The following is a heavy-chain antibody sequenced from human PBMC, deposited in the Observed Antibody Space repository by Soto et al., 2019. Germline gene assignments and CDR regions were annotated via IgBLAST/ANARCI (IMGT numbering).Heavy chain of an antibody. Sequence: EVQVLESGGGLVQPGGSLRLSCAASGFTFSSDAMSWVRQAPGKGLEWVSALSGSGGSTYYADSVKGRFTISRDNSKNTLYLQLNCLTAEDTAVYFCAKAIRAYSYGWEAFDIWGQGTMVTVSS. J-gene: IGHJ3*02. D-gene: IGHD5-18*01. CDR1: GFTFSSDA. CDR3: AKAIRAYSYGWEAFDI. CDR2: LSGSGGST. V-gene: IGHV3-23*01.